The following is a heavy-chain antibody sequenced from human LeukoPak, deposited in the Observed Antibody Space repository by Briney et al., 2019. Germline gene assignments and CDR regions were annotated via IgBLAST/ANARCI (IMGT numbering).Heavy chain of an antibody. J-gene: IGHJ6*03. CDR1: GYTFTSYG. D-gene: IGHD5-18*01. Sequence: ASVKVSCKASGYTFTSYGISWVRQAPGLGLEWMGWISTYHGNTNYAQKLQGRVTMITNTSTSTAYMELRSLRSDDTAVYYCAGDFGGYSYGYYMDVWGKGTTVTVSS. CDR3: AGDFGGYSYGYYMDV. V-gene: IGHV1-18*01. CDR2: ISTYHGNT.